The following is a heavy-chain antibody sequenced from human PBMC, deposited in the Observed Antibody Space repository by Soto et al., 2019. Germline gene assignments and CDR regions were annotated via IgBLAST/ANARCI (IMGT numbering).Heavy chain of an antibody. CDR1: GGSISSSSYY. J-gene: IGHJ6*02. D-gene: IGHD1-26*01. Sequence: PSETLSLTCTVSGGSISSSSYYWGWIRQPPGKGLEWIGSIYYSGYTYYNPSLKSRVTISVDTSKNQFSLKLSSVTAADTAVYYCAREGGNRYYYYGMDVWGQGTTVTVSS. V-gene: IGHV4-39*02. CDR2: IYYSGYT. CDR3: AREGGNRYYYYGMDV.